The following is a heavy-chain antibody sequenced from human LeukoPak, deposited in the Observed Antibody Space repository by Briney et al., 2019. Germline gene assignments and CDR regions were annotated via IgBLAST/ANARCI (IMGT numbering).Heavy chain of an antibody. D-gene: IGHD3-22*01. Sequence: PSETLSLTCTVSGGSISSGGYYWSWIRQHPGKGLEWIGYIYYSGSTNDNPSLKSRVTISVDTSKNQFSLKLSSVTAADTAVYYCARATYYDSSGYPPFDYWGQGTLVTVSS. CDR3: ARATYYDSSGYPPFDY. CDR2: IYYSGST. J-gene: IGHJ4*02. CDR1: GGSISSGGYY. V-gene: IGHV4-61*08.